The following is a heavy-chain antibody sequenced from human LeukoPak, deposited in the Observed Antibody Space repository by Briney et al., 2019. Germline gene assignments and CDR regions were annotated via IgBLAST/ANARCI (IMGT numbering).Heavy chain of an antibody. CDR2: IIPILGIA. V-gene: IGHV1-69*04. CDR3: ARANYGGNSGIDY. Sequence: ASVKVSCKASGGTFSSYAISWVRQAPGQGLGWMGRIIPILGIANYAQKFQGRVTITADKSTSTAYMELSSLRSEDTAVYYCARANYGGNSGIDYWGQGTLVTVSS. D-gene: IGHD4-23*01. J-gene: IGHJ4*02. CDR1: GGTFSSYA.